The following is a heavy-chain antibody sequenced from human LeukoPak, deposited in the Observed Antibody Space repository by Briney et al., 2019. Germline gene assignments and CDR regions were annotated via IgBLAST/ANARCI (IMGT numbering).Heavy chain of an antibody. D-gene: IGHD5-24*01. CDR2: ISSSGGTT. V-gene: IGHV3-48*02. Sequence: GGSLRLSCAASGFTFSTYSMNWVRQAPGKGLEWVSYISSSGGTTYYADSVKGRFTISRDNAKNSLSLQMNSLRDEDTAVYYCARATPLGSRDGYKFGFDYWGQGTLVIVSS. CDR1: GFTFSTYS. J-gene: IGHJ4*02. CDR3: ARATPLGSRDGYKFGFDY.